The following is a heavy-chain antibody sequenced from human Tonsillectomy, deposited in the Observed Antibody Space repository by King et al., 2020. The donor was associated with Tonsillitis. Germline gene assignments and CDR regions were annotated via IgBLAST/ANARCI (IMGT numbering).Heavy chain of an antibody. Sequence: QLQESGPGLVKPSETLSLTCTVSGGSISTYYWSWIRQPPGKGLEWVGDIYSSGSTNYNPSLKSRVTISVDTSKNQFSLKLSYVTAAETAVYYCAKDSDCSGGSCYSGLNGFDPWGQGTLVTVSS. V-gene: IGHV4-59*01. J-gene: IGHJ5*02. CDR1: GGSISTYY. D-gene: IGHD2-15*01. CDR3: AKDSDCSGGSCYSGLNGFDP. CDR2: IYSSGST.